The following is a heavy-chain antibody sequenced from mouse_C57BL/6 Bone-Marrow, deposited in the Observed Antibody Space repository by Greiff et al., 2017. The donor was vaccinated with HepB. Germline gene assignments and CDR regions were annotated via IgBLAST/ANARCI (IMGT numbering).Heavy chain of an antibody. D-gene: IGHD1-1*01. CDR1: GYTFTSYW. Sequence: QVQLQQPGAELVKPGASVKFSCKASGYTFTSYWMHWVKQRPGQGLEWIGMIFPNSGSTNYNEKFKSKATLTVDTSSSTAYMQLSSLTPEDSAVYYCARVKYGSRGAMDYWGQGTSVTVSS. CDR2: IFPNSGST. CDR3: ARVKYGSRGAMDY. V-gene: IGHV1-64*01. J-gene: IGHJ4*01.